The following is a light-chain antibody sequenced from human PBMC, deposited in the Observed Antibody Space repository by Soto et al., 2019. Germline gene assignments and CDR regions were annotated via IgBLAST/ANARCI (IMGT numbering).Light chain of an antibody. CDR2: GAS. CDR1: QSVSSN. J-gene: IGKJ3*01. CDR3: QQYNNWPLT. Sequence: EIVMTQSPATLSVSPWEGATLSCRASQSVSSNLAWYQQKPGQAPRLLIYGASTRATGIPARFSGSGSGTEFTLTISSLQSEDFAVYYCQQYNNWPLTFGPGTKVDIK. V-gene: IGKV3-15*01.